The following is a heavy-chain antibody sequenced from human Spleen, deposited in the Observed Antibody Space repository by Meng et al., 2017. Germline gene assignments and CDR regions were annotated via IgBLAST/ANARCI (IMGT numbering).Heavy chain of an antibody. Sequence: QLRLWGAGFLKPSGTLSLTCAVYGGSFSGYYWSWIRQPPGKGLEWIGEINHSGSTNYNPSLKSRVTISLDTSKNQFSLKLSSVTAADTSVYYCARGLSIAVVPGHWFDPWGQGTLVTASS. CDR1: GGSFSGYY. V-gene: IGHV4-34*01. J-gene: IGHJ5*02. CDR2: INHSGST. CDR3: ARGLSIAVVPGHWFDP. D-gene: IGHD2-2*01.